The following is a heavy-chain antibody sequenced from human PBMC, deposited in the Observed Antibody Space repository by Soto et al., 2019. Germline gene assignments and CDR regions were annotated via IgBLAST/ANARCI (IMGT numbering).Heavy chain of an antibody. CDR2: IKQDGSEK. CDR3: ARDHLGYCSGGSCHWSEYFDC. J-gene: IGHJ4*02. CDR1: GFTFSSYW. D-gene: IGHD2-15*01. Sequence: GGSVRLSCATSGFTFSSYWMSWVRQAPGKGLEWVANIKQDGSEKYYVDSVKGRFTISRDNAKNSLYLQMNSLRGDDTAVYYCARDHLGYCSGGSCHWSEYFDCWGQGT. V-gene: IGHV3-7*04.